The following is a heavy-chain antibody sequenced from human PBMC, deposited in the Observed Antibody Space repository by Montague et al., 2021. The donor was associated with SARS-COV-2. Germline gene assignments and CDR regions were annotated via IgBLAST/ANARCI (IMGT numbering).Heavy chain of an antibody. D-gene: IGHD2-21*01. Sequence: SESLSLTCTVSGGSISSSSYYWGWIRQPPGKGLEWIGSIYYSGSTYYNPSLKSRVTISVDTSKNQFSLKLSSVTAADTAVYYCARKVEDVVVIVVVPLYYYYMDVWGKGTTVTVSS. CDR2: IYYSGST. J-gene: IGHJ6*03. CDR3: ARKVEDVVVIVVVPLYYYYMDV. CDR1: GGSISSSSYY. V-gene: IGHV4-39*01.